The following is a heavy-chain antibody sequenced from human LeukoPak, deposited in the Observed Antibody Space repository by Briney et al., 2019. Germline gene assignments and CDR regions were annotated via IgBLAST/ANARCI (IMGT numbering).Heavy chain of an antibody. D-gene: IGHD4-23*01. CDR1: GDSISSRNYY. Sequence: SETLSLTCTVSGDSISSRNYYWGWIRQPPGKGLEWIGYVYYSGNTDYNPSLKSRVITSIDTSKKQFSLKLSSVTAADTAVYYCARHMYGNVIDAFDIWGQGTMVTVSS. CDR3: ARHMYGNVIDAFDI. CDR2: VYYSGNT. V-gene: IGHV4-61*05. J-gene: IGHJ3*02.